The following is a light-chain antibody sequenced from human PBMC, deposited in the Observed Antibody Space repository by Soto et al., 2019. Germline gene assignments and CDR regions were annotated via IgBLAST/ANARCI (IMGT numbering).Light chain of an antibody. Sequence: ESLLTQSPGTLSLSPGDRATLSCRASRSVSSRYITWYQQKPGQAPRLLIYGASIRATGIPDRFSGSGSGTDFTLTISTLEAEDSAVYYCQQFGDSPPAFTFGQGTKLEI. V-gene: IGKV3-20*01. CDR1: RSVSSRY. CDR3: QQFGDSPPAFT. CDR2: GAS. J-gene: IGKJ2*01.